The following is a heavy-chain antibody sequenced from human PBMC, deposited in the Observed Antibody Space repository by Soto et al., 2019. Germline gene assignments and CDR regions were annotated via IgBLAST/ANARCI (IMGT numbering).Heavy chain of an antibody. CDR2: INAGNGNT. D-gene: IGHD5-18*01. J-gene: IGHJ6*02. CDR1: GYTFTSYA. Sequence: ASVKVSCKASGYTFTSYAMHWVRQAPGQRLEWMGWINAGNGNTKYSQKFQGRVTITRDTSASTAYMELSSLRSEDTAVYYCARDLDTAMDYYYYGMDVWGQGTTVTVPS. CDR3: ARDLDTAMDYYYYGMDV. V-gene: IGHV1-3*01.